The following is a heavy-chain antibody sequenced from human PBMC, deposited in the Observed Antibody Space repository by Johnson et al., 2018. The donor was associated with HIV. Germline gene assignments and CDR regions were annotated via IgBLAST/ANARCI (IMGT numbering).Heavy chain of an antibody. D-gene: IGHD3-9*01. CDR2: IKQDGSEK. Sequence: VQLVESGGGLVQPGGSLRLSCAASGFTFSSYWMSWVRQAPGNWLEWVASIKQDGSEKYYVDAVKGRFTIYRDNAKNSLYLQMNSLRAGDTAVYYCARNNGDLTGGDAFDIWGQGTMVTVSS. J-gene: IGHJ3*02. CDR3: ARNNGDLTGGDAFDI. V-gene: IGHV3-7*01. CDR1: GFTFSSYW.